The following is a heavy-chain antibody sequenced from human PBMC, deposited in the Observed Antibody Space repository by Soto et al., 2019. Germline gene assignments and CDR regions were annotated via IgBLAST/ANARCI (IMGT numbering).Heavy chain of an antibody. CDR3: TTLRFLEWQFGMDV. D-gene: IGHD3-3*01. Sequence: GESLKISCAASGLTFSKAWMNWVRQAPGKGLEWVGRIKSRPDGGTTDYAAPVKGRFTISRDDSKDTVYLQMNRLRTDDTAVYYCTTLRFLEWQFGMDVWGQGTTVTVSS. CDR2: IKSRPDGGTT. J-gene: IGHJ6*02. V-gene: IGHV3-15*07. CDR1: GLTFSKAW.